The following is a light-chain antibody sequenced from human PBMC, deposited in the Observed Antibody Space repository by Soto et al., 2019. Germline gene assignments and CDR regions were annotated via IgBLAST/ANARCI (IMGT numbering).Light chain of an antibody. CDR2: AAS. V-gene: IGKV1-39*01. CDR3: QKNFSDPFS. J-gene: IGKJ2*01. Sequence: PLSQSVNSLSASMGGRVTISCRASQNIVTYLNWYQQKPGKAPNLLVYAASSLQNAVPSRFSGSGSGTDFTLTISTLQPEDFATYCCQKNFSDPFSFGQGTKVDIK. CDR1: QNIVTY.